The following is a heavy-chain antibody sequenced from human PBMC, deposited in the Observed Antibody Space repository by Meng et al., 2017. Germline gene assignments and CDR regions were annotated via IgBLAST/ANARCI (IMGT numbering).Heavy chain of an antibody. CDR3: ARVGSFLRDY. Sequence: QVQLQPWGAGLLKPSETLSLTCAVYGGSFSGYYWSWIRQPPGKGLEWIGEINHSGSTNYNPSLKSRVTISVDTSKNQFSLKLSSVTAADTAVYYCARVGSFLRDYWGQGTLVTVSS. J-gene: IGHJ4*02. CDR1: GGSFSGYY. V-gene: IGHV4-34*01. CDR2: INHSGST. D-gene: IGHD2/OR15-2a*01.